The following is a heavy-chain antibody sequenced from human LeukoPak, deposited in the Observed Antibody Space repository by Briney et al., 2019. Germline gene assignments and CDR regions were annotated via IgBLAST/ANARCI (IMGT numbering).Heavy chain of an antibody. D-gene: IGHD3-10*01. J-gene: IGHJ6*02. V-gene: IGHV4-59*08. CDR3: ARLHGYYYGSGSSARAFYYYYGMDV. CDR1: GGSISSYY. CDR2: IYYSGST. Sequence: PSETLSLTCTVSGGSISSYYWSWIRQPPGKGLEWIGYIYYSGSTNYNPSLESRVTISVDTSKNQFSLKLSSVTAADTAVYYCARLHGYYYGSGSSARAFYYYYGMDVWGQGTTVTVSS.